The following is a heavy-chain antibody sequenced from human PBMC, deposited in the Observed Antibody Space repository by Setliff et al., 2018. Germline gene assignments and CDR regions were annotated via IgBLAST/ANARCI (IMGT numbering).Heavy chain of an antibody. CDR1: GASINSSTFY. V-gene: IGHV4-39*01. D-gene: IGHD1-1*01. CDR2: IYYTGTT. CDR3: ASRTTGPGGWFDY. J-gene: IGHJ5*01. Sequence: SETLSLTCIVSGASINSSTFYWGWIRQPPGKGLEWIGTIYYTGTTYYSPSLKSRVTISVDTSKNQFSLRLTSVTAADTAIYYCASRTTGPGGWFDYWGQGALVTVSS.